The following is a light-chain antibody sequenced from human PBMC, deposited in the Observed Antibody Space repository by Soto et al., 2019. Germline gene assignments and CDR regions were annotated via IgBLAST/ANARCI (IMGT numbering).Light chain of an antibody. V-gene: IGLV1-47*01. Sequence: QSVLTQPPSASGTPGQGVTISCSGSTSNIGSNYVYWYQQRPGTAPKLLIYRNNRRPSGVSDRFSGSKSGTSASLAISGLRSDPEAHYFREPWDDRLNGFYVFGTGSKVTVL. J-gene: IGLJ1*01. CDR2: RNN. CDR1: TSNIGSNY. CDR3: EPWDDRLNGFYV.